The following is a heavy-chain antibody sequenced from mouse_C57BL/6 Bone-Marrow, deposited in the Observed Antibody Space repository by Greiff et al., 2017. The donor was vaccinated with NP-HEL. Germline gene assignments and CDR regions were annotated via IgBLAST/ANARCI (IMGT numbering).Heavy chain of an antibody. J-gene: IGHJ4*01. CDR3: VRSSSYGNYYAMDY. D-gene: IGHD1-1*01. CDR1: GFTFNTYA. Sequence: EAGGGLVQPNGSLKLSCAASGFTFNTYAMHWVRQAPGKGLEWVARIRSKSSNYATYYADSVKDRFTISRDDSQSMLYLQMNNLKTEDTAMYYCVRSSSYGNYYAMDYWGQGTSVTVSS. CDR2: IRSKSSNYAT. V-gene: IGHV10-3*01.